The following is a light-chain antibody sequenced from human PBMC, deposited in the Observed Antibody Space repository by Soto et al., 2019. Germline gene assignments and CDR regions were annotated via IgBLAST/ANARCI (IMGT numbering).Light chain of an antibody. V-gene: IGLV2-8*01. CDR3: KSYAGSNTYV. J-gene: IGLJ1*01. CDR1: RNDIGAYEF. Sequence: QSVLTQPPSASGSPGQSVTISCTGTRNDIGAYEFVSWYQHHPGKAPKLIIYEVVQRPSGVPDRFSGSKCGNTASLTVSGLQAADEADYYCKSYAGSNTYVFGTGTKVTVL. CDR2: EVV.